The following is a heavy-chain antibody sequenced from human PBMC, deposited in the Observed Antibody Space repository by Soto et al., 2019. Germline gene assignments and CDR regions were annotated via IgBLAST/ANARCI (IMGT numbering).Heavy chain of an antibody. CDR1: GFTFNNYA. V-gene: IGHV3-23*01. Sequence: EVQLLESGGGLVQPGGSLRLSCAASGFTFNNYAMTWVRQAPGKGLEWVSAISGDGDTTSYADSVKGRFTVSRDGSKXTXXXXXXSLRAEDTALYFCAKGRGGSGSLTPRVDFWGQGTLVTVSS. CDR2: ISGDGDTT. D-gene: IGHD3-10*01. J-gene: IGHJ4*02. CDR3: AKGRGGSGSLTPRVDF.